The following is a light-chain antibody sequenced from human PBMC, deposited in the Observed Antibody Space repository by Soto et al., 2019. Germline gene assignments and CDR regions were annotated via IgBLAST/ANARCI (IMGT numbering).Light chain of an antibody. CDR2: GNN. V-gene: IGLV1-40*01. Sequence: QSVLTQPPSVSGAPGQRVTISCTGSRSNIGAIYDVHWYQHLPGTAPKLLIYGNNKRPSGVPDRFSGSKSGTSASLAITGLQAEDEADYYCQSYDSSLSGVIFGGGTKLTVL. J-gene: IGLJ2*01. CDR1: RSNIGAIYD. CDR3: QSYDSSLSGVI.